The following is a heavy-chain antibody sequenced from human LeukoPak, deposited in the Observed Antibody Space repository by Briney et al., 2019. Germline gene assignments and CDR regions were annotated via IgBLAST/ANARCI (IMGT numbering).Heavy chain of an antibody. J-gene: IGHJ4*02. CDR2: IYYSGNT. CDR1: GGSISSSRYY. V-gene: IGHV4-39*01. CDR3: ARHDFSAAMTMFDY. Sequence: PSETLSLTCTVSGGSISSSRYYWGWIRQPPGKGLEWIGSIYYSGNTYYNPSLKSRVTISVDTSKNHFSLKLSSVTAADTAVYYCARHDFSAAMTMFDYWGQGTLVTVSS. D-gene: IGHD5-18*01.